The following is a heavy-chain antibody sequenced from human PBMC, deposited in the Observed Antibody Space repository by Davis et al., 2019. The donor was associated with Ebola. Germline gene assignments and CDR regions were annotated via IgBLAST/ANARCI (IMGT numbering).Heavy chain of an antibody. CDR2: VHGGNGNT. V-gene: IGHV1-3*01. D-gene: IGHD6-19*01. Sequence: ASVKVSCKASGGNFSSYIISWVRQAPGQRLEWMGWVHGGNGNTKYSQRFQGRVTITTDTSASTAYLDLSSLRSDDTAVFYCARATFGYNSGWYADYWGQGTLVTVSS. CDR3: ARATFGYNSGWYADY. J-gene: IGHJ4*02. CDR1: GGNFSSYI.